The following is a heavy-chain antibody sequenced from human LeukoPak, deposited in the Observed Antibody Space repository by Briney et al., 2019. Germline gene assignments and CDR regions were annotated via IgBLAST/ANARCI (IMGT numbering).Heavy chain of an antibody. V-gene: IGHV4-4*07. CDR2: IYTSGST. J-gene: IGHJ4*02. CDR1: GGSISSYY. CDR3: ARDQGYSSSWYYNFDY. D-gene: IGHD6-13*01. Sequence: SETLSLTCTVSGGSISSYYWSWIRQPPGKGLEWIGRIYTSGSTNYDPSLKSRVTMSVDTSKNQFSLKLSSVTAADTAVYYCARDQGYSSSWYYNFDYWGQGTLVTVSS.